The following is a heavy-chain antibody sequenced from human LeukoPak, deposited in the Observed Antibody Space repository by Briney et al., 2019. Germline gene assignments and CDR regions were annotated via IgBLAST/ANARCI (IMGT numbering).Heavy chain of an antibody. V-gene: IGHV3-7*03. CDR2: IKQDGSDK. D-gene: IGHD4-17*01. CDR1: GFIFSSYW. Sequence: PGGSLRLSCAASGFIFSSYWMTWVRHAPGKGLEWVANIKQDGSDKYYVDSVRGRFTISRDNAKNSLFLQMNSLRAGDTAVYYCARGQTTVTNWGQGALVTVSS. J-gene: IGHJ4*02. CDR3: ARGQTTVTN.